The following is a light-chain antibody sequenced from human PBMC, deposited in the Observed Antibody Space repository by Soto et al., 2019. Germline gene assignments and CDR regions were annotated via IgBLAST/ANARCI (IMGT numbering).Light chain of an antibody. J-gene: IGKJ1*01. CDR2: GAS. Sequence: EIVMTQSPATLSVSPGESATLSCRASQSVSSNLAWYQQKPGQAPRLLIYGASTRATGIPARFSGSRSGTEFTLTVSSLQSEDFAVYYCQQYNNWPRTFGQGTKVEI. CDR1: QSVSSN. CDR3: QQYNNWPRT. V-gene: IGKV3-15*01.